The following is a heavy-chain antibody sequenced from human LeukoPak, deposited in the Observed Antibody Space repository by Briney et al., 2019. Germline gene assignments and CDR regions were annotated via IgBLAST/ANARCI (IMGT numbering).Heavy chain of an antibody. J-gene: IGHJ4*02. CDR1: GYTFTSYG. CDR3: ARGGLYCSSTSCYGIEY. V-gene: IGHV1-18*04. Sequence: ASVKVSCKAAGYTFTSYGISWVRQAPGQGLEWMGWISAYNGNTNYAQKLQGRVTMTTDTSTSTVYMELRSLRSDGTAVYYCARGGLYCSSTSCYGIEYWGQGTLVTVSS. CDR2: ISAYNGNT. D-gene: IGHD2-2*01.